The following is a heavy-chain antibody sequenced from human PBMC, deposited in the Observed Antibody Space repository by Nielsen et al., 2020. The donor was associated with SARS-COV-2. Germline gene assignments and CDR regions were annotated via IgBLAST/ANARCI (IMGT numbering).Heavy chain of an antibody. CDR3: ARVGNYEEGYYYYGMDV. CDR2: INTNTGNP. CDR1: GYTFTSYA. D-gene: IGHD4-11*01. J-gene: IGHJ6*02. V-gene: IGHV7-4-1*02. Sequence: ASVTVSCKASGYTFTSYAMNWVRQAPGQGLEWMGWINTNTGNPTYAQGFTGRFVFSLDTSVSTAYLQISSLKAEDTAVYYCARVGNYEEGYYYYGMDVWGQGTTVTVSS.